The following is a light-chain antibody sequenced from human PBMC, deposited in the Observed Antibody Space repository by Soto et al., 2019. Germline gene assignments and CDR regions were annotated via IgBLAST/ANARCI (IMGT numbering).Light chain of an antibody. Sequence: DIQMTQSPSTLSASVGDRVTITCRASQSIDIWLAWYQQKPGQPPKLLIYMASTLERGVPSRFSGSGSGTEFTLTISSLQPDDFATYYCQQYNVYWEFGQGTKVNI. CDR2: MAS. V-gene: IGKV1-5*03. CDR3: QQYNVYWE. CDR1: QSIDIW. J-gene: IGKJ1*01.